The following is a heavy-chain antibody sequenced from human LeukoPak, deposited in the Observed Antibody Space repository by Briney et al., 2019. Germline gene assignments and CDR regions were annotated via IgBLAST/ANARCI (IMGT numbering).Heavy chain of an antibody. V-gene: IGHV1-2*02. CDR2: IIPKSGAT. CDR3: ARDLRSGGVTYGQDS. CDR1: GYTFTGYY. J-gene: IGHJ4*02. D-gene: IGHD5-18*01. Sequence: PEASVKVSCKASGYTFTGYYMHWVRQAPGQGLEWMGWIIPKSGATNYAQRFRDRVTVTSDTSTAYMDLSRLTSDDTAVYYCARDLRSGGVTYGQDSWGQGTLVTVSS.